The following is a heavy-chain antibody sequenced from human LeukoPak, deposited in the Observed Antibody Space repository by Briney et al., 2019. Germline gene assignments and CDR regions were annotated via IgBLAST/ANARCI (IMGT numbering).Heavy chain of an antibody. D-gene: IGHD4-17*01. V-gene: IGHV3-30*03. Sequence: SGGSLRLSCAASGFTFSSYGMHWVRQAPGKGLEWVAVISYDGSNKYYADSVKGRFTISRDNSKNTLYLQTSSLRAEDTAVYYCARASTTVPNLLDYWGQGTLVTVSS. CDR1: GFTFSSYG. CDR3: ARASTTVPNLLDY. CDR2: ISYDGSNK. J-gene: IGHJ4*02.